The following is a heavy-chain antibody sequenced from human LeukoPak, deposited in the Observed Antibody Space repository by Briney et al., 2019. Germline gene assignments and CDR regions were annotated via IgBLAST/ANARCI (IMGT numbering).Heavy chain of an antibody. J-gene: IGHJ5*02. Sequence: SETLSLTCTVSGGSISSSSYYWGWIRQPPGKGLEWIGSIYYSGSTYYNPSLKSRVTISVDTSKNQFSLKLSSVTAADTAVYYCASHRAYGDYLNWFDPWGQGTLVTVSS. CDR3: ASHRAYGDYLNWFDP. V-gene: IGHV4-39*01. D-gene: IGHD4-17*01. CDR2: IYYSGST. CDR1: GGSISSSSYY.